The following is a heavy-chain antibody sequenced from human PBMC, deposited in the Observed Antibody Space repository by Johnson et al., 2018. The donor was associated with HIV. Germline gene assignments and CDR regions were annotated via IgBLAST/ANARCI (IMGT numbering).Heavy chain of an antibody. CDR3: AKVGSYYPSTGGNAFDI. Sequence: QVQLVESGGGVVQPGRSLRLSCAASGFTFSSYAMHWVRQAPGKGLEWVAVISYDGSNKYYADSVHGRFTMSRDNSKNTLYLQMNSLSAEDTAVYYCAKVGSYYPSTGGNAFDIWGQGTMVTVSS. V-gene: IGHV3-30*14. D-gene: IGHD3-10*01. J-gene: IGHJ3*02. CDR1: GFTFSSYA. CDR2: ISYDGSNK.